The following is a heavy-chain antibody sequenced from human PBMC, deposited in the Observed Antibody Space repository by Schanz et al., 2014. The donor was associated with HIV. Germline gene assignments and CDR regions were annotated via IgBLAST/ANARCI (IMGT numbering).Heavy chain of an antibody. CDR1: GGSLSGYD. CDR3: ARGEGYYYDSSGFPLASGMDV. Sequence: QVQLQQWGAGLLNSSETLSLTCAVYGGSLSGYDWNWIRQSPGKGLEWIGEINHSGSTNYNPSLKSRVSMSVDTSENHFSLKLSSATVADTAVYYCARGEGYYYDSSGFPLASGMDVWGQGTTVTVSS. D-gene: IGHD3-22*01. J-gene: IGHJ6*02. V-gene: IGHV4-34*01. CDR2: INHSGST.